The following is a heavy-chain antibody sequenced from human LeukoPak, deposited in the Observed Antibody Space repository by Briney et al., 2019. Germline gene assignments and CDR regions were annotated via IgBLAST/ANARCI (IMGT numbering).Heavy chain of an antibody. CDR2: INPNSGGT. J-gene: IGHJ6*02. D-gene: IGHD1-20*01. V-gene: IGHV1-2*02. CDR1: GYTFTGYY. CDR3: ARGQTSITGTGPYYYGMDV. Sequence: VASVKVSCKSSGYTFTGYYMHWVRQAPGQGLEWMGWINPNSGGTNYAQKFQGRVTMTRDTSINTAYMELSRLRSDDTAVYYCARGQTSITGTGPYYYGMDVWGQGTTVTVSS.